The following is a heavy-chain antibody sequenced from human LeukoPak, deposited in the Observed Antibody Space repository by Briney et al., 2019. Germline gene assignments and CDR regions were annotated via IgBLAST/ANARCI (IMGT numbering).Heavy chain of an antibody. CDR1: GDSVSSNSAD. J-gene: IGHJ3*02. V-gene: IGHV6-1*01. CDR3: ARGELTGDLRAFDI. CDR2: TYYRSKWYN. D-gene: IGHD7-27*01. Sequence: SQTLSLTCAFAGDSVSSNSADWNWFRQSPSRGLEWLGRTYYRSKWYNDYAVPVKSRITINPDTSKNQFSLQLNSVTPEDTAVYYCARGELTGDLRAFDIWGQGTMVTVSS.